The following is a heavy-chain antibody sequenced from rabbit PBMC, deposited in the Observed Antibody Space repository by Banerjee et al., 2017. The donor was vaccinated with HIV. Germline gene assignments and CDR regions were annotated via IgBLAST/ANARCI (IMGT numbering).Heavy chain of an antibody. V-gene: IGHV1S43*01. CDR1: GFSFSSKYD. D-gene: IGHD7-1*01. CDR3: SGDVTGGDFNL. J-gene: IGHJ4*01. CDR2: TNTSSGIT. Sequence: QSLEESGGELVKTGASLPTPCTASGFSFSSKYDVFWVRQAPGKGLVGSTCTNTSSGITAYARRAKFRFSISRSTRLNTVDLKMTSLTAADSFSDFGSGDVTGGDFNLWGPGTLVTVS.